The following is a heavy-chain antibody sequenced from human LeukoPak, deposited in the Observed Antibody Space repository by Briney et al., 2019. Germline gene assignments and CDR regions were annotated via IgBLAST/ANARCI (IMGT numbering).Heavy chain of an antibody. D-gene: IGHD3-10*01. CDR3: ARTASYYNSYFDL. CDR2: IYYSGST. Sequence: PSETLSLTCSVSGGSITGYSWSWIRQPPGKGLEWIGYIYYSGSTNYNPSLKSRVAISVDKSKSQVSLRLSSVTAADTAIYYCARTASYYNSYFDLWGRGTLVTVSS. CDR1: GGSITGYS. V-gene: IGHV4-59*12. J-gene: IGHJ2*01.